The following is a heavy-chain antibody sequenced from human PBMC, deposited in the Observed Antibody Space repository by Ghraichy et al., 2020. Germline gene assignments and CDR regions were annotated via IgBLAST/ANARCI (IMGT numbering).Heavy chain of an antibody. J-gene: IGHJ4*02. D-gene: IGHD1-26*01. CDR1: GGSISSGGYS. Sequence: SETLSLTCAVSGGSISSGGYSWSWIRQPPGKGLEWIGYIYHSGSTDYNPSLKSRVTISIDMSKNQFSLKLTSVTAADTAVYFCARAGSWNSPYDHWGQGTLVTVSS. V-gene: IGHV4-30-2*01. CDR3: ARAGSWNSPYDH. CDR2: IYHSGST.